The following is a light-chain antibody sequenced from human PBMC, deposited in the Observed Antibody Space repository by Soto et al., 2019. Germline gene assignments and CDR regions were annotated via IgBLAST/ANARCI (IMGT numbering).Light chain of an antibody. Sequence: DIQMTQSPSSVSASVGDRVTITCRASQGISTWLDWYQQKPGKAPKFLIYAASNLQGGVPSRFSGSGSGTDFTLTITSLQPEDFATYYCKQANSFPITFGQGTRLEIK. V-gene: IGKV1-12*01. CDR1: QGISTW. CDR3: KQANSFPIT. J-gene: IGKJ5*01. CDR2: AAS.